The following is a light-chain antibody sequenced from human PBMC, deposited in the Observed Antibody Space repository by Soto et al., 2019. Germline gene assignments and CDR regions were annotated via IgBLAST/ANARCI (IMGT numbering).Light chain of an antibody. J-gene: IGKJ3*01. CDR1: QSVSSS. V-gene: IGKV3-11*01. Sequence: EIVLTQSPDTLSLSPGERATLSCRASQSVSSSLAWYQQKPGQAPRLLIYDASNRATGIPARFSGSGSGTDFTLPISSLEPEDFAVYYCQPRSNWPPEVTFGPGTKVDIK. CDR3: QPRSNWPPEVT. CDR2: DAS.